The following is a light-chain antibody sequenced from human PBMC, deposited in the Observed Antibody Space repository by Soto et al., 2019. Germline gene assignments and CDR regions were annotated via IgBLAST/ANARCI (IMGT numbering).Light chain of an antibody. CDR2: EVS. CDR3: SSYTSSSTLV. J-gene: IGLJ1*01. Sequence: QSVLTQPPSVSGSPGQPVTISCTGTSSDVGSYNRVSWYQQPPGTAPKLMIYEVSNRPSGVPDRFSGSKSGNTASLTISGLQAEDEADYYCSSYTSSSTLVFGNGTKVTVL. CDR1: SSDVGSYNR. V-gene: IGLV2-18*02.